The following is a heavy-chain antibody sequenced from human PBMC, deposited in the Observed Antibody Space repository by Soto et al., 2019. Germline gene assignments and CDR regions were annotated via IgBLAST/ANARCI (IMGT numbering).Heavy chain of an antibody. V-gene: IGHV3-23*01. CDR1: GFTFSSYA. J-gene: IGHJ3*02. CDR3: ATSRTMIVVDVDAFDI. CDR2: ISGSGGST. Sequence: EVQLLESGGGLVQPGGSLRLSCAASGFTFSSYAMSWVRQAPGKGLEWVSAISGSGGSTYYADSVKGRFTISRDNSKNTLYLQMNSLRAEDTAVYYCATSRTMIVVDVDAFDIWGQGTMVTVSS. D-gene: IGHD3-22*01.